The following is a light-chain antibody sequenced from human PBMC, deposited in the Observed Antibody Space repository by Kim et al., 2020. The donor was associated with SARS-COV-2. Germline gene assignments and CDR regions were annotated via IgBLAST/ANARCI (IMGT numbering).Light chain of an antibody. CDR1: SSDVGGYNY. J-gene: IGLJ2*01. Sequence: GKSVTISCTGTSSDVGGYNYVSWYQQHPGKAPKLMIYEVSRRPSGVPDRFSGSKSGNTASLTVSGLQAEDEADYCCSSYAGSNNLVFGGGTQLTVL. CDR3: SSYAGSNNLV. CDR2: EVS. V-gene: IGLV2-8*01.